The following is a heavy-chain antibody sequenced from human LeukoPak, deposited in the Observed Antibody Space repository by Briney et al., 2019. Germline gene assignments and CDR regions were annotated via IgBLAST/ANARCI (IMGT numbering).Heavy chain of an antibody. Sequence: GGSLRLSCAASGFTFSSYWMSWVRQAPGKGLEWVANIKQDGSEKYYVDSVKGRFTISRDNAKNSLYLQMNSLRAEGTAVYYCARETDQGYSSGWYYWGQGTLVTVSS. CDR2: IKQDGSEK. D-gene: IGHD6-19*01. CDR3: ARETDQGYSSGWYY. V-gene: IGHV3-7*01. CDR1: GFTFSSYW. J-gene: IGHJ4*02.